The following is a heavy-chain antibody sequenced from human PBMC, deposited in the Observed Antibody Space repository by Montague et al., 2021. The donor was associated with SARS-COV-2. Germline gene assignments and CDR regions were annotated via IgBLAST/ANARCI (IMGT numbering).Heavy chain of an antibody. CDR2: VYFSGTA. J-gene: IGHJ4*02. CDR1: AGSINNHC. Sequence: SETLSLTCTVSAGSINNHCWSWIRQTPGKELEWIAYVYFSGTASYNPSLKSRVTISVDTSRNQFSLQLTSVTAADTAVYYCARRPSSDWSFDYWGQGTQVSVSS. D-gene: IGHD6-19*01. CDR3: ARRPSSDWSFDY. V-gene: IGHV4-59*08.